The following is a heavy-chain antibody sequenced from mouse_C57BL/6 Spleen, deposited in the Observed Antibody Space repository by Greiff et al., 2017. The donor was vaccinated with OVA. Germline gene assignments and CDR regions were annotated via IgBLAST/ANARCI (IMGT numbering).Heavy chain of an antibody. D-gene: IGHD2-3*01. J-gene: IGHJ4*01. CDR3: ARDDGPSYAMDY. CDR2: ISYDGSN. V-gene: IGHV3-6*01. Sequence: ESGPGLVKPSQSLSLTCSVTGYSITSGYYWNWIRQFPGNKLEWMGYISYDGSNNYNPSLKNRISITRDTSKNQFFLKLNSVTTEDTATYYCARDDGPSYAMDYWGQGTSVTVSS. CDR1: GYSITSGYY.